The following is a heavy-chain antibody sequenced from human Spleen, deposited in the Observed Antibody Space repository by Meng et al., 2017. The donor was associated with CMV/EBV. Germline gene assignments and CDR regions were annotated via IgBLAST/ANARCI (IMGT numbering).Heavy chain of an antibody. Sequence: GGSLRLSCAASGFTFSDYYMTWIRQAPGKGLERVAYISNSGSTIYYGDSVEGRFTVSRDNAKKSLYLQMNSLRAEDSAVYYCARYGIQNFWSAYHIDHWGQGILVTVSS. CDR2: ISNSGSTI. V-gene: IGHV3-11*04. CDR3: ARYGIQNFWSAYHIDH. CDR1: GFTFSDYY. J-gene: IGHJ4*02. D-gene: IGHD3-3*01.